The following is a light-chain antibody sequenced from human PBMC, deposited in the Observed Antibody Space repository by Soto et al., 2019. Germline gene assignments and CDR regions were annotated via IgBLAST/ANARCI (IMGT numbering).Light chain of an antibody. CDR2: DVS. J-gene: IGLJ1*01. CDR3: SSYRGGSGYV. V-gene: IGLV2-14*03. CDR1: SSDVGGYNH. Sequence: QSALTQPASVSGSPGQSITISCTGTSSDVGGYNHVSWYQHHPGKAPTLMIYDVSNRPSGVSNRFSGSKSGNTASLTISGLQAEDEADYYCSSYRGGSGYVFATGTKVTVL.